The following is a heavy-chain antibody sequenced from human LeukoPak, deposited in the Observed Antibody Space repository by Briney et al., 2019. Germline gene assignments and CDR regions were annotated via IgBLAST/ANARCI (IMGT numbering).Heavy chain of an antibody. V-gene: IGHV3-23*01. D-gene: IGHD5-24*01. J-gene: IGHJ4*02. Sequence: GSLRLSCAASGFTFSTYAMDRVRQAPGKGLEWVSSISGGAGSTYYADSVKGRFTIYRDNSKNTLYLQMNSLRAEDTAVYYCAKQMATIYREFDYWGQGTLVTVSS. CDR1: GFTFSTYA. CDR2: ISGGAGST. CDR3: AKQMATIYREFDY.